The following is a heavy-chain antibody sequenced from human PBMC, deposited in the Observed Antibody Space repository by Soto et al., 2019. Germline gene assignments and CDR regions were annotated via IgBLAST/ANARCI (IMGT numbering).Heavy chain of an antibody. J-gene: IGHJ2*01. CDR2: IIPIFGTV. Sequence: QVQLVQSGAEVKKPGSSVKVSCKASGGTSSNYPISWVRQAPGQGLEWMGGIIPIFGTVNYAQKFQGRVTITADESTSTAYMELSSPRSEDTAVYYCARGNHRWLQLWYFDLWGRGTLVTVSS. CDR3: ARGNHRWLQLWYFDL. V-gene: IGHV1-69*12. D-gene: IGHD5-12*01. CDR1: GGTSSNYP.